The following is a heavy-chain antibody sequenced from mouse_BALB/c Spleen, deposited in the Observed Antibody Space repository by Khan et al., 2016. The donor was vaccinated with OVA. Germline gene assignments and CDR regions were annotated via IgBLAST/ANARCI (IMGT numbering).Heavy chain of an antibody. CDR2: INSRGSYT. CDR1: GFAFSSYD. J-gene: IGHJ4*01. Sequence: EVMLVESGGGSVKPGGSLKLSCAASGFAFSSYDMSWVRQTPAKRLAWVAIINSRGSYTYYPDSVKCRFTISRDKSRNTLDLQCIRRRSEDSALYYWTRHVGGDPYYAMDYWGQGTSVTVSS. CDR3: TRHVGGDPYYAMDY. D-gene: IGHD2-13*01. V-gene: IGHV5-9*02.